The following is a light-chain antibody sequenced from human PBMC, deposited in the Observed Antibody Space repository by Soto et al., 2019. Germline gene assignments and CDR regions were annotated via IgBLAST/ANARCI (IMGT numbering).Light chain of an antibody. CDR2: ATS. J-gene: IGKJ1*01. V-gene: IGKV3-15*01. CDR1: EGVGTN. Sequence: EVVMTQSPATLSVSPGDSATLSCRASEGVGTNLAWYQQTPGQGTRLLIYATSTRATGITARFSRSGSGTEFTLTISGLQSEDFAIYYCQQYNKGPPWTFGQGTKVEIK. CDR3: QQYNKGPPWT.